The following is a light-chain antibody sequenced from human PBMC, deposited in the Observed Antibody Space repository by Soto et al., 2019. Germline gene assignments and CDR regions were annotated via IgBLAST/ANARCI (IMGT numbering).Light chain of an antibody. CDR2: GAS. Sequence: EIVMTQSPATLSVSPGERATLSCRASQSVSSDLAWYHQKPGQAPRLLIYGASTRATGIPARFSGSGSGTEFTLTISSLQTEDFAVYYCQQYNNWPPITFGQGTRLEIK. V-gene: IGKV3-15*01. J-gene: IGKJ5*01. CDR3: QQYNNWPPIT. CDR1: QSVSSD.